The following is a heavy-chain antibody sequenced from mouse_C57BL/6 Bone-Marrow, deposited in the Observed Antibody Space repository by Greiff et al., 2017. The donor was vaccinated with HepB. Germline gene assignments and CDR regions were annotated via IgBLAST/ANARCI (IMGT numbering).Heavy chain of an antibody. CDR2: ISYDGSN. D-gene: IGHD2-4*01. CDR3: ARYYEYLWYFDV. J-gene: IGHJ1*03. V-gene: IGHV3-6*01. Sequence: VQLQQSGPGLVKPSQSLSLTCSVTGYSITSGYYWNWIRQFPGNKLEWMGYISYDGSNNYNPSLKNRISITRDTSKNQFFLKLNSVTTEDTATYYCARYYEYLWYFDVWGTGTTVTVSS. CDR1: GYSITSGYY.